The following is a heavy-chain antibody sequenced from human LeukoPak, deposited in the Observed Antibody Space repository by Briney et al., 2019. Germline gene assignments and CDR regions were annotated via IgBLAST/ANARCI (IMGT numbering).Heavy chain of an antibody. CDR1: GFRVSVYY. J-gene: IGHJ5*02. CDR2: IRDSGEA. Sequence: PGGSLRLSCAVSGFRVSVYYMSWVRQAPGKGLEWVGLIRDSGEAFYADFARGRFAISRDESENALYLQMNSLRVEDTAVYFCARDRAANQDWVEFDPWGQGTPVIVSS. V-gene: IGHV3-66*03. D-gene: IGHD3/OR15-3a*01. CDR3: ARDRAANQDWVEFDP.